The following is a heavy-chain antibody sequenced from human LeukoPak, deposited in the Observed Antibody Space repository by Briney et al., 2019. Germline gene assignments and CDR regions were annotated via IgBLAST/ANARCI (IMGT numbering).Heavy chain of an antibody. CDR3: ARDWRSRYHNGVGDYGLPDYYYYYYMDV. CDR2: INPSGGST. Sequence: GASVKVSXKASGYTFTSYYMHWVRQAPGQGLEWMGIINPSGGSTSYAQKFQGRVTMTRDTSTSTVYMELSSLRSEDTAVYYCARDWRSRYHNGVGDYGLPDYYYYYYMDVWGKGTTVTVSS. D-gene: IGHD4-17*01. V-gene: IGHV1-46*01. J-gene: IGHJ6*03. CDR1: GYTFTSYY.